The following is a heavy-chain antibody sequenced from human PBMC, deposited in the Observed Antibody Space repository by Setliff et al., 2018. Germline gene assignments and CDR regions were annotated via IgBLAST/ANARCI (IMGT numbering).Heavy chain of an antibody. J-gene: IGHJ4*02. V-gene: IGHV3-33*01. CDR1: GFTFNNFA. Sequence: GGSLRLSCAASGFTFNNFAMHWVRQAPGKGLEWVAVIWYDGSNKYYADSVKGRFTISRDNSKNTLYLQMNSRRAEDTAVYYCARGSSGWYGLTDYWGQGTLVTVSS. CDR2: IWYDGSNK. CDR3: ARGSSGWYGLTDY. D-gene: IGHD6-19*01.